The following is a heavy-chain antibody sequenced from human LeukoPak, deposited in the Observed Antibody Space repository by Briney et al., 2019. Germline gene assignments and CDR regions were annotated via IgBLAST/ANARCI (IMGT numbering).Heavy chain of an antibody. D-gene: IGHD3-10*01. CDR1: GYTFTSYG. V-gene: IGHV1-18*01. Sequence: GASVKVSCKASGYTFTSYGISWVRQAPGQGLEWMGWISAYNGNTNYAQKLQGRVTMTTDTSTSTAYMELRSLRSEDTAVYYCARPRFPYYRLSGADYYYMDVWGKGTTVTVSS. CDR2: ISAYNGNT. J-gene: IGHJ6*03. CDR3: ARPRFPYYRLSGADYYYMDV.